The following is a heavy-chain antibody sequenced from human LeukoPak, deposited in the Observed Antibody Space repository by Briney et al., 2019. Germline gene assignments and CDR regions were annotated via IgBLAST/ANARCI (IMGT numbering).Heavy chain of an antibody. CDR2: IIPIFGTA. J-gene: IGHJ3*02. Sequence: GASVKVSCKASGGTFSSYAISWVRQAPGQGLEWMGGIIPIFGTANYAQKFQGRVTITADKSTSTAYMELSSLRSEDTAVYYCARINPADYYDSSGYLAGGNAFDIWGQGTMVTVSS. D-gene: IGHD3-22*01. CDR1: GGTFSSYA. V-gene: IGHV1-69*06. CDR3: ARINPADYYDSSGYLAGGNAFDI.